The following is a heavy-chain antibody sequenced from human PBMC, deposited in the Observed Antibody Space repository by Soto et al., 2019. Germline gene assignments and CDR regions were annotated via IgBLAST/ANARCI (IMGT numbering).Heavy chain of an antibody. CDR3: ARSDGRY. CDR2: IYYSGTT. V-gene: IGHV4-59*01. CDR1: GDFITSYY. Sequence: PSETLSLTCSVSGDFITSYYWSWIRQPPGKGLEWIGYIYYSGTTNYNPSLKSRVTISVDTSKNQFSLKLSSVTAADTAVYYCARSDGRYWGQGTLVTVSS. J-gene: IGHJ4*02.